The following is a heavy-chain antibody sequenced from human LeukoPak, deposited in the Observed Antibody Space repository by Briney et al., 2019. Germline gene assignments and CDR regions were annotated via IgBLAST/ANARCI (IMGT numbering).Heavy chain of an antibody. CDR1: GYTFTSYG. Sequence: ASVKVSCKASGYTFTSYGISWVRQAPGQGLEWMGIINPSSGGTSYAQKFQGRVTMTRATSTSTVYMELSSLRPEDTAVYYCARDPSYCGGDCYAFDIWGQGTMVTVSS. CDR3: ARDPSYCGGDCYAFDI. CDR2: INPSSGGT. V-gene: IGHV1-46*01. D-gene: IGHD2-21*02. J-gene: IGHJ3*02.